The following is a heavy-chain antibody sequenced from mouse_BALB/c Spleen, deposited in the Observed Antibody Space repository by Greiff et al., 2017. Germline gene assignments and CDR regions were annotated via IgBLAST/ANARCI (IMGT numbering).Heavy chain of an antibody. V-gene: IGHV3-2*02. Sequence: EVQLQESGPGLVKPSQSLSLTCTVTGYSITSDYAWNWIRQFPGNKLEWMGYISYSGSTSYNPSLKSRISITRDTSKNQFFLQLNSVTTEDTATYYCAVRWLLRRGGYFDYWGQGTTLTVSS. CDR2: ISYSGST. D-gene: IGHD2-3*01. J-gene: IGHJ2*01. CDR3: AVRWLLRRGGYFDY. CDR1: GYSITSDYA.